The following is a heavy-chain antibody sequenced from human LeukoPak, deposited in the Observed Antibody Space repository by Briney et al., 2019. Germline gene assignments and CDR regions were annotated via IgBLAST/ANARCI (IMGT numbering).Heavy chain of an antibody. J-gene: IGHJ4*02. CDR1: GFTLSSHC. CDR3: ASGIKYYYGSGSEFDY. V-gene: IGHV3-33*01. CDR2: IWYDGSNK. D-gene: IGHD3-10*01. Sequence: GGALRLSRAASGFTLSSHCMHWGRQGPGKGVEGVGGIWYDGSNKYYADSVKGRFTISRDNSKNTLYLQMNSLRAEDTAVYYCASGIKYYYGSGSEFDYWGQGTLVTVSS.